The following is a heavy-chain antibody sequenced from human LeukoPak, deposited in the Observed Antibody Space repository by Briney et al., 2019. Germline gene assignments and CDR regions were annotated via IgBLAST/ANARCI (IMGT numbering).Heavy chain of an antibody. CDR3: ARGSVTIFGVIDP. CDR1: GGSISSDGYS. D-gene: IGHD3-3*01. J-gene: IGHJ5*02. CDR2: IYHSGST. Sequence: SETLSLTCAVSGGSISSDGYSWSWIRQPPGKGLEWIGYIYHSGSTYYNPSLKSRVTISVDRSKNQFSLKLSSVTAADTAVYYCARGSVTIFGVIDPWGQGTLVTVSS. V-gene: IGHV4-30-2*01.